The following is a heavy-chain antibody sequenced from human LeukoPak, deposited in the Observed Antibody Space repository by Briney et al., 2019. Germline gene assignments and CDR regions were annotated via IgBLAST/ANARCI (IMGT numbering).Heavy chain of an antibody. V-gene: IGHV3-15*01. CDR1: GLPFTNAW. CDR3: PVEGLPIFGVALYYFDY. D-gene: IGHD3-3*02. Sequence: PGGSLRLSCAASGLPFTNAWMSWVRQAPGKGLELVGRIKSKTDGGATDYAAPAKGRFTISRDDSKNTLYLQMNSLKTDDTAIYYCPVEGLPIFGVALYYFDYWGQGTLVTVSS. J-gene: IGHJ4*02. CDR2: IKSKTDGGAT.